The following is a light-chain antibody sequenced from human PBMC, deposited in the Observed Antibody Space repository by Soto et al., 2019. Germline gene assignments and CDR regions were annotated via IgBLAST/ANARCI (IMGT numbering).Light chain of an antibody. CDR3: QQYDSSLT. Sequence: DIVLTQSPASLSLPPGERATLSCRASQSVSSSFLAWYQQKPGQAPRLLIYGASRRATGIADRFTGSGSGTTFTLTISRLEPEDFAVYYCQQYDSSLTFGLGTKVESK. V-gene: IGKV3-20*01. CDR2: GAS. J-gene: IGKJ1*01. CDR1: QSVSSSF.